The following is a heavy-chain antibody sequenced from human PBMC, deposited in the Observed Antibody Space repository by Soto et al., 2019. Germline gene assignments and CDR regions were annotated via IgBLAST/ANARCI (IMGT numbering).Heavy chain of an antibody. CDR2: ISAYNGNT. CDR3: ARPLGIAVAGFFDY. D-gene: IGHD6-19*01. J-gene: IGHJ4*02. Sequence: ASVKVSCKASGYTFTNYGISWVRQAPGQGLEWMGWISAYNGNTNYAQKLQGRVTVTTDTSTSTAYMELRSLRSDDTAVYYCARPLGIAVAGFFDYWGQGTLVTVSS. V-gene: IGHV1-18*01. CDR1: GYTFTNYG.